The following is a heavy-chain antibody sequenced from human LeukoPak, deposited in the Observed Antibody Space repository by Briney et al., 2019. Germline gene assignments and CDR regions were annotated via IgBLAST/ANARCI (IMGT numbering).Heavy chain of an antibody. D-gene: IGHD3-10*01. CDR2: INPNSGGT. J-gene: IGHJ4*02. Sequence: ASVKVSCKASGYTFTGYYMHWVRQAPGQGLEWMGWINPNSGGTNYAQKFQGRVTMTRDTSISTAYMELSRLRSDDTAVYYCARGARITMVRGVGMRPGYWGQGTLVTVSS. V-gene: IGHV1-2*02. CDR3: ARGARITMVRGVGMRPGY. CDR1: GYTFTGYY.